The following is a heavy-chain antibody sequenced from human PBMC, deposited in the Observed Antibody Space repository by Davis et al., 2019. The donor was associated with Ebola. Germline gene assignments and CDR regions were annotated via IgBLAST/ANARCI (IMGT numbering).Heavy chain of an antibody. CDR3: TTGSLGYSSGWYLKPFDY. V-gene: IGHV3-15*01. J-gene: IGHJ4*02. Sequence: GGSLRLSCAASGFTFINAWMSWVRQAPGKGLEWVGRIKSKTDGGTTDYAAPVKGRFTISRDDSKNTLYLQMNSLKTEDTAVYYCTTGSLGYSSGWYLKPFDYWGQGTLVTVSS. D-gene: IGHD6-19*01. CDR1: GFTFINAW. CDR2: IKSKTDGGTT.